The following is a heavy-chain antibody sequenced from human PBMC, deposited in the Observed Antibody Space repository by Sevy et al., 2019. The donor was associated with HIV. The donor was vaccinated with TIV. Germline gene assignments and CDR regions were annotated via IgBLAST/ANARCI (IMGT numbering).Heavy chain of an antibody. Sequence: ASVQVSCKASGYTFTGYYMHWVRQAPGQGLEWMGWINPDSGGPNYAPKFQGRVTLTRDTSISTAYMELGRLKSDDTAVYYCVRDDRDGYFDYWGQGTLVTVSS. J-gene: IGHJ4*02. CDR1: GYTFTGYY. CDR2: INPDSGGP. CDR3: VRDDRDGYFDY. V-gene: IGHV1-2*02.